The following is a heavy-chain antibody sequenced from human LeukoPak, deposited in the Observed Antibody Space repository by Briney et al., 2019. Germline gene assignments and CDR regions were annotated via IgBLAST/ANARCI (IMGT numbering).Heavy chain of an antibody. V-gene: IGHV4-34*01. CDR1: GGSFSGYY. J-gene: IGHJ5*02. CDR3: ARNSGGGSWYWFDP. CDR2: INHSGST. Sequence: SETLSLTCAVYGGSFSGYYWSWIRQPPGKGLEWIGEINHSGSTNYNPSLKSRVTISVDTSKNQFSLKLSSVTAADTAVYYCARNSGGGSWYWFDPWGQGTLVTVSS. D-gene: IGHD6-13*01.